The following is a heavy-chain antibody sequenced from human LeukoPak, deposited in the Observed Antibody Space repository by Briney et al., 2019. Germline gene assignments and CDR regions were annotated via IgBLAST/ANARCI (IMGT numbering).Heavy chain of an antibody. J-gene: IGHJ4*02. D-gene: IGHD2-21*01. CDR3: TREVIGASDY. CDR1: GFTFSGSA. Sequence: AGSLRLSCAASGFTFSGSAMHWVRQASGKGLEWVGRIRSKANSYATEYAAAVKGRFTISRDDSKKTAYLQMNSLKTGDTAVYYCTREVIGASDYWGQGTLVTVSS. V-gene: IGHV3-73*01. CDR2: IRSKANSYAT.